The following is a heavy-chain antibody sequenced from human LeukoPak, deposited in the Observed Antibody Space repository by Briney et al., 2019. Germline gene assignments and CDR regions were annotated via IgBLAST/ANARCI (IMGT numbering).Heavy chain of an antibody. D-gene: IGHD6-13*01. CDR1: GYGFTTCW. V-gene: IGHV5-51*01. Sequence: GESLKISCKGSGYGFTTCWIGWVRQMPGKGLEWMGVINPGNSDTRYSPSFQGQVTISADKSITTAYLQWSSLKAPDTAMYYCARLRWAAGGGYYFDYWGQGTPVTVSS. CDR2: INPGNSDT. CDR3: ARLRWAAGGGYYFDY. J-gene: IGHJ4*02.